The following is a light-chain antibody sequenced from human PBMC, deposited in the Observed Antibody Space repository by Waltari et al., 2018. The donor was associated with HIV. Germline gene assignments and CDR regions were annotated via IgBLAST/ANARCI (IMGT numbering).Light chain of an antibody. V-gene: IGLV1-47*01. CDR3: AEWDDGLSGPVV. J-gene: IGLJ2*01. CDR2: RNN. CDR1: RSNLRTNY. Sequence: QSVLTPPPSASGTPGQRVTISCSGLRSNLRTNYIFWYQQFPGTAPKLLIHRNNQRPSGVPDRFSGSKSATSASLAISGLRSEDEADYYCAEWDDGLSGPVVFGGGTKLTVL.